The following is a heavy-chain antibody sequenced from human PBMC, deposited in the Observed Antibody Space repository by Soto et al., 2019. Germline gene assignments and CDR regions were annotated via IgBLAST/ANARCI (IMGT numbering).Heavy chain of an antibody. Sequence: QVRLVQSGPEVKKPGASVKVSCKASGYTFTHYGISRVRQAPGQGLEWMSWISTYNGHTNYAQSVQGKVTLTTDTSTNTIYMELRSLTSDDTAVYYCARGGFSKYDYWGQGTLVTVSS. CDR3: ARGGFSKYDY. CDR2: ISTYNGHT. CDR1: GYTFTHYG. J-gene: IGHJ4*02. V-gene: IGHV1-18*01. D-gene: IGHD4-4*01.